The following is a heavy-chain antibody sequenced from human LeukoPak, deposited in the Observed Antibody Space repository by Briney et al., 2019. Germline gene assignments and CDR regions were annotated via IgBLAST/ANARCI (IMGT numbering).Heavy chain of an antibody. J-gene: IGHJ4*02. Sequence: PGGSLRLSCAASGFTFSSYAMSWVRQAPGKGLEWVSAISGSGGSTYYADSVKGRFTISRDNSKNTLYLQMNSLRAEDTAVYYCAKEGYYYDRSGYPTPFDYWGQGTLVTVSS. V-gene: IGHV3-23*01. D-gene: IGHD3-22*01. CDR3: AKEGYYYDRSGYPTPFDY. CDR1: GFTFSSYA. CDR2: ISGSGGST.